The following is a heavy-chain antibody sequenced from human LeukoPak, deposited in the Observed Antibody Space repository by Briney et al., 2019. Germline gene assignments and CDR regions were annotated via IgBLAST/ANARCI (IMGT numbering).Heavy chain of an antibody. CDR3: ARGQGLLSY. D-gene: IGHD6-25*01. CDR1: GVSFSGYY. J-gene: IGHJ4*02. Sequence: PSETLSLTCAVYGVSFSGYYWSWIRQPPGKGLEWIGYIYYSGSTNYNPSLKSRVTISVDTSKNQFSLKLSSVTAADTAVYYCARGQGLLSYWGQGTLVTVSS. CDR2: IYYSGST. V-gene: IGHV4-59*01.